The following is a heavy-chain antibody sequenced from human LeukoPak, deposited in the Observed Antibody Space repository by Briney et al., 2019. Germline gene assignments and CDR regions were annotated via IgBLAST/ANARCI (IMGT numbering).Heavy chain of an antibody. D-gene: IGHD3-22*01. J-gene: IGHJ4*02. Sequence: SETLSLTCTVSGGSISSYYWSWIRQPAGKGLEWIGRIYTSGSTNYNPSLKSRVTMSVDTSKNQFSLKLSSVTAADTAVYYCARDRSPRHYYDTSDYHGAADYWGQGTLVTVSS. CDR3: ARDRSPRHYYDTSDYHGAADY. V-gene: IGHV4-4*07. CDR2: IYTSGST. CDR1: GGSISSYY.